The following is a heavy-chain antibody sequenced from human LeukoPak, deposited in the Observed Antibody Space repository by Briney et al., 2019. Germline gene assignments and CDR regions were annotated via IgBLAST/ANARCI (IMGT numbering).Heavy chain of an antibody. CDR3: ARESYYDFWSGSDYYYYYMDV. D-gene: IGHD3-3*01. CDR1: GFTFSSYS. CDR2: ISSSSSYI. V-gene: IGHV3-21*01. J-gene: IGHJ6*03. Sequence: GGSLRLSCAASGFTFSSYSMNWVRQAPGKGLEWVSSISSSSSYIYYADSVKGRFTISRDNAKNSLYLQMNSLRAEDTAVYYCARESYYDFWSGSDYYYYYMDVWGKGTTVTVSS.